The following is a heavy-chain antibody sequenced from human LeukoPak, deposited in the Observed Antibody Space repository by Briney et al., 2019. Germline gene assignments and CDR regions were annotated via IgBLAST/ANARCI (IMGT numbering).Heavy chain of an antibody. CDR1: GFTFSSYA. J-gene: IGHJ4*02. CDR2: ISGSGGST. V-gene: IGHV3-23*01. CDR3: AGRHCSGGGCYFAGADPFDY. Sequence: GGSLRLSCAASGFTFSSYAMSWVRQAPGKGLEWVSAISGSGGSTYYADSVKGRFTISRDNSKNTLYLQMNSLRAEDTAVYFCAGRHCSGGGCYFAGADPFDYWGQGTLVTVSS. D-gene: IGHD2-15*01.